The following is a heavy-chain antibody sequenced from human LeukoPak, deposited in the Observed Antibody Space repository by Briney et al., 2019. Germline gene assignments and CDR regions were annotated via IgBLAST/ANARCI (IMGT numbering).Heavy chain of an antibody. Sequence: SETLSLXCTVSGGSISSYYWSWIRQPPGKGLEWIGYIYYSGSTNYNPSLKSRVTISVDTSKNQFSLKLSSVTAADTAVYYCARVVKDYGGNSGWFDPWGQGTLVTVSS. CDR3: ARVVKDYGGNSGWFDP. CDR2: IYYSGST. J-gene: IGHJ5*02. CDR1: GGSISSYY. D-gene: IGHD4-23*01. V-gene: IGHV4-59*01.